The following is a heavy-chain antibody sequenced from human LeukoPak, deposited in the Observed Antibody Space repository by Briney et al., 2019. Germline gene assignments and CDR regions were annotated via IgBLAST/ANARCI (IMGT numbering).Heavy chain of an antibody. CDR2: IKTKTDGGTT. J-gene: IGHJ4*02. Sequence: GGSLRLSCVAPSFFFNNAFMNWVRQGPGKGLEWVGRIKTKTDGGTTDFAAPVKGRFTISRDDSKNTFFLHMNSLKIEATAVYYCTTGLHYYFDYWSQGTPVTVSS. CDR1: SFFFNNAF. V-gene: IGHV3-15*07. D-gene: IGHD4-11*01. CDR3: TTGLHYYFDY.